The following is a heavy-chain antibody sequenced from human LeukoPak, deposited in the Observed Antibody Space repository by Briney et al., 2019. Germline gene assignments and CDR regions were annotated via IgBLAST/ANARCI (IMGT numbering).Heavy chain of an antibody. Sequence: GASVKVSCKASGYTFTSYGISWVRQAPGQRLEWMGWISAYNGNTNYAQKLQGRVTMTTDTSTSTAYMELRSLRSDDTAVYYCARAPGVRGVTFRWFDPWGQGTLVTVSS. J-gene: IGHJ5*02. CDR3: ARAPGVRGVTFRWFDP. V-gene: IGHV1-18*04. D-gene: IGHD3-10*01. CDR2: ISAYNGNT. CDR1: GYTFTSYG.